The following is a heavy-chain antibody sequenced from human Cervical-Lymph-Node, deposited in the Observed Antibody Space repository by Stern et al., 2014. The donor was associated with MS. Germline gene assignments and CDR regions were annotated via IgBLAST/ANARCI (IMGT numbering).Heavy chain of an antibody. Sequence: VQLVESGPGLVKPSETLSLTCTVSGGSISSYYWSWIRQPPGKGLEWIGYIYYSGSTNYNPSLKSRVTISVDTSKNQFSLKLSSVTAADTAVYYCARGSGWYYYWGQGTLVTVSS. CDR1: GGSISSYY. D-gene: IGHD6-19*01. CDR3: ARGSGWYYY. J-gene: IGHJ4*02. CDR2: IYYSGST. V-gene: IGHV4-59*01.